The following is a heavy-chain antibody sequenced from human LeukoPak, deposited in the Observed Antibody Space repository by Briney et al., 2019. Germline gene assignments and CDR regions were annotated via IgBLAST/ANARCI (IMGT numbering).Heavy chain of an antibody. J-gene: IGHJ2*01. CDR1: GFTFSSYD. Sequence: GGSLRLSCAASGFTFSSYDMHWVRQATGKGLEWVSAIGTAGDTYYPGSVKGRFTISRENAKNSLYLQMNSLRAGDTAVYYCARVSRVRVPGGEGRYWYFDLWGRGTLVTVSS. D-gene: IGHD2-21*01. CDR2: IGTAGDT. CDR3: ARVSRVRVPGGEGRYWYFDL. V-gene: IGHV3-13*01.